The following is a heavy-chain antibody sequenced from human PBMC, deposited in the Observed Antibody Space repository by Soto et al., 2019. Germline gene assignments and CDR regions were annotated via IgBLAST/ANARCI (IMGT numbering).Heavy chain of an antibody. Sequence: GGSLRLSCAASGFTFSNYAMSWVRQAPGKGLEWVSGISGSGGSASYADSVKGRFTISRDNSKDTLYLQMNSLRAEDTAVYYCAKDALGWVYCTGGSCYRDYGMDVWGQGTTVTVSS. D-gene: IGHD2-15*01. CDR2: ISGSGGSA. V-gene: IGHV3-23*01. CDR3: AKDALGWVYCTGGSCYRDYGMDV. J-gene: IGHJ6*02. CDR1: GFTFSNYA.